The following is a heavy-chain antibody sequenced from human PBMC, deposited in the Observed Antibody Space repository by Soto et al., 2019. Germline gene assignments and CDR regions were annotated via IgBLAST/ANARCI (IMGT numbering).Heavy chain of an antibody. CDR3: ASSSSTKTLGGPYYFDY. D-gene: IGHD6-13*01. CDR2: IIPIFGTA. Sequence: QVQLVQSGAEVKKPGSSVKVSCKASGGTFSSYAISWVRQAPGQGLEWMGGIIPIFGTANYAQKFQGRVTITADESTSTAYMELSSVRSEDTAVYYCASSSSTKTLGGPYYFDYWGQGTLVTVSS. J-gene: IGHJ4*02. V-gene: IGHV1-69*01. CDR1: GGTFSSYA.